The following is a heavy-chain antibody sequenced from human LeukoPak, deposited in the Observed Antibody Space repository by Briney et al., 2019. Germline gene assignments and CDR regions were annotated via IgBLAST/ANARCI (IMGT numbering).Heavy chain of an antibody. J-gene: IGHJ5*02. CDR2: IYPGDSDT. Sequence: GESLKISCKGSGYSFTSYWIGWVRQMPGKGLEWMRIIYPGDSDTRYSPSFQGQVTISADKSISTAYLQWSSLKASDTAKYYCARFSLPAAIAPTNWFDPWGQGTLVTVSS. V-gene: IGHV5-51*01. CDR3: ARFSLPAAIAPTNWFDP. D-gene: IGHD2-2*02. CDR1: GYSFTSYW.